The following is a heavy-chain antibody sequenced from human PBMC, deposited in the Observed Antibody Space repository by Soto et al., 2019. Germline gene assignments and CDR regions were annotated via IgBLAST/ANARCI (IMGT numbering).Heavy chain of an antibody. CDR2: IKSKAAGGTA. V-gene: IGHV3-15*07. Sequence: GGSLRLSCAVTGLTFTDAWMNWMRQAPGKGPEWVGRIKSKAAGGTADYAAAVKGRFTMSRDDSKNMLYLQMNSLKSADTAVYYCSSGMAAGTYWGQGTLVTVSS. D-gene: IGHD6-13*01. CDR1: GLTFTDAW. J-gene: IGHJ4*02. CDR3: SSGMAAGTY.